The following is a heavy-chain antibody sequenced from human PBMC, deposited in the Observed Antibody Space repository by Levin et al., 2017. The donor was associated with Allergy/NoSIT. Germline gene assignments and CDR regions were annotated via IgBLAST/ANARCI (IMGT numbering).Heavy chain of an antibody. V-gene: IGHV3-30-3*01. CDR2: ISYDGSNK. CDR1: GFTFSSYA. CDR3: ARDSSGWYYFDY. J-gene: IGHJ4*01. Sequence: GGSLRLSCAASGFTFSSYAMHWVRQAPGKGLEWVAVISYDGSNKYYADSVKGRFTISRDNSKNTLYLQMNSLRAEDTAVYYCARDSSGWYYFDYWGHGTLVTVSS. D-gene: IGHD6-19*01.